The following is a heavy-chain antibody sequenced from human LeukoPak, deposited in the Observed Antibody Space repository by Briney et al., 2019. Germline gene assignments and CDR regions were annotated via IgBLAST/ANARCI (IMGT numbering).Heavy chain of an antibody. CDR1: GFSFSVFW. J-gene: IGHJ5*02. V-gene: IGHV3-74*01. D-gene: IGHD6-13*01. CDR3: ARGLAAPSGNWFDP. CDR2: IKTDGSIT. Sequence: GGTLRLSCAASGFSFSVFWMHWVRHVPGEGPVWVSRIKTDGSITDYADSVKGRFTISRDNSKNTLYLQMNSLRAEDTAVYYCARGLAAPSGNWFDPWGQGTLVTVSS.